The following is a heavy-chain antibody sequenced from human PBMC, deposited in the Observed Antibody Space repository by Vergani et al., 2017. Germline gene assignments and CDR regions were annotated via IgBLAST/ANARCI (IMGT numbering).Heavy chain of an antibody. CDR3: ARLGYYGSGSYYNQPFDY. Sequence: QVQLQESGPGLVKPSETLSLTCTVSGGSISSHYWSWIRQPPGKGLEWIGYIYYSGSTNYNPSLKSRGTISVDTSKNQFSLKLSSVTAADTAVYYCARLGYYGSGSYYNQPFDYWGQGTLVTVSS. D-gene: IGHD3-10*01. CDR2: IYYSGST. CDR1: GGSISSHY. V-gene: IGHV4-59*11. J-gene: IGHJ4*02.